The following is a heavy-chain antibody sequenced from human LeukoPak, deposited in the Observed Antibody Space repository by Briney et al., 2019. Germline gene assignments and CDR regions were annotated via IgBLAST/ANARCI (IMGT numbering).Heavy chain of an antibody. V-gene: IGHV3-33*01. CDR1: GFTFSGCG. Sequence: GGSLRLSCAASGFTFSGCGMHWVRQAPGKGLEWVAVIWYDGSNKYYADSVKGRFTISRDNSKNTLSLQMNSLRVEDTAVYYCARPRYDYVWGSYRGAFDYWGQGTLVTVSS. D-gene: IGHD3-16*02. CDR3: ARPRYDYVWGSYRGAFDY. CDR2: IWYDGSNK. J-gene: IGHJ4*02.